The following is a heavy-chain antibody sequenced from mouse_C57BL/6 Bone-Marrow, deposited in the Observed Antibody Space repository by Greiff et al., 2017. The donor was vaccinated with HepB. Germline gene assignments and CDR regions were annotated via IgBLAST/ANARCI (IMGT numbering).Heavy chain of an antibody. J-gene: IGHJ2*01. Sequence: QVQLQQPGAELVMPGASVKLSCKASGYTFTSYWMHWVKQRPGQGLEWIGEIDPSDSYTNYNQKFKGKSTLTVDKSSSTAYMQLSSLTSEDSAVYYCARWDYYGSRLNYWGQGTTLTVSS. D-gene: IGHD1-1*01. CDR1: GYTFTSYW. CDR2: IDPSDSYT. V-gene: IGHV1-69*01. CDR3: ARWDYYGSRLNY.